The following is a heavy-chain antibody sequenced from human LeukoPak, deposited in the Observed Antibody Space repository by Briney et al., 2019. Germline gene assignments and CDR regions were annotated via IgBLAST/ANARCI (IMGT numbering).Heavy chain of an antibody. CDR3: AREYGDYPDYYRAFDY. V-gene: IGHV1-8*03. Sequence: ASVKVSCKASGYTFTSYDINWVRQATGQGLEWMGWMNPNSGNTGYAQKFQGRVTITRNTSISTAYMELSSLRSEDTAVYYCAREYGDYPDYYRAFDYWGQGTLVTVSS. D-gene: IGHD4-17*01. CDR1: GYTFTSYD. CDR2: MNPNSGNT. J-gene: IGHJ4*02.